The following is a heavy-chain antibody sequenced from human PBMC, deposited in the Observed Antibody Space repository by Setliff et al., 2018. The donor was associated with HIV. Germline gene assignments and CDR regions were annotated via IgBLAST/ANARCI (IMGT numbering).Heavy chain of an antibody. V-gene: IGHV4-38-2*02. CDR1: GDSVTTPYY. D-gene: IGHD4-17*01. Sequence: SETLSLTCTLSGDSVTTPYYWGWIRQPPGKGLEWVGSIYHSGATYFTPSLKSRVTLSVDTPKNQFFLRLTSVSAADTGLYFCARHSPVTTEDYMDVWGKGTTVTVSS. J-gene: IGHJ6*03. CDR3: ARHSPVTTEDYMDV. CDR2: IYHSGAT.